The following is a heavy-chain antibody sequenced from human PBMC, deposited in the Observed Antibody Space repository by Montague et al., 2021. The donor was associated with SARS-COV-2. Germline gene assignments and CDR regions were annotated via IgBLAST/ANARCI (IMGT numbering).Heavy chain of an antibody. CDR1: GFTLSNYG. CDR2: ISSDGNNE. CDR3: ARPRRRVWLDAFDI. V-gene: IGHV3-33*05. J-gene: IGHJ3*02. D-gene: IGHD5-24*01. Sequence: SLRLSCAASGFTLSNYGMHWVRQAPGRGLEWVAVISSDGNNEYYADSVKGRSTISRDNSKNTLYLQMNSLRVEDTAVYYCARPRRRVWLDAFDIWGRGTMVTVSS.